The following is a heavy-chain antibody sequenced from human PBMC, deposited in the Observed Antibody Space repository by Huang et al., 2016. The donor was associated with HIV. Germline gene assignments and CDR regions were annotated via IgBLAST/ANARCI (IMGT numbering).Heavy chain of an antibody. D-gene: IGHD2-2*01. Sequence: QMTLKESGPTLVKPTQTLTLPCTFSGFSLSTSGVGVCWIRQPPGKALEWLASIYWDDDKRYSPSLKSRLTITKDTSKSQVVLTMTNMDPVDTATYYCAHGYSTSWPNLYFDLWGRGTLVTVSS. CDR3: AHGYSTSWPNLYFDL. CDR2: IYWDDDK. V-gene: IGHV2-5*02. CDR1: GFSLSTSGVG. J-gene: IGHJ2*01.